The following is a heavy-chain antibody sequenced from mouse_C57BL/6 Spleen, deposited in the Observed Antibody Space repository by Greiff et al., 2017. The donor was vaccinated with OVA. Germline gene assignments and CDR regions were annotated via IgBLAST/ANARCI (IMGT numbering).Heavy chain of an antibody. CDR2: IRNKANNHAT. CDR1: GFTFSDAW. J-gene: IGHJ3*01. V-gene: IGHV6-6*01. D-gene: IGHD2-2*01. Sequence: EVQLQESGGGLVQPGGSLTLSCAASGFTFSDAWMDWVRQSPEKGLEWVAEIRNKANNHATYYAESVKGRFTISRDASKSSVYLQMNSLRAEDTCIYYCTRGASTMVTTGFAYWGQGTLVTVSA. CDR3: TRGASTMVTTGFAY.